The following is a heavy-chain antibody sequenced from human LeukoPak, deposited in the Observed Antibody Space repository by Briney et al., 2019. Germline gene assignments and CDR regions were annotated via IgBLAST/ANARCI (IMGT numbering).Heavy chain of an antibody. Sequence: ASVKVSCKASGYTFTGYYMHWVRQAPGQGLEWMGWINPNSGGTNYAQKFQGRVTMTRDKSISTAYLQWSSLKASDTAMYYCARLLQERWYYMDVWGKGTTVTISS. CDR1: GYTFTGYY. CDR3: ARLLQERWYYMDV. D-gene: IGHD1-26*01. V-gene: IGHV1-2*02. CDR2: INPNSGGT. J-gene: IGHJ6*03.